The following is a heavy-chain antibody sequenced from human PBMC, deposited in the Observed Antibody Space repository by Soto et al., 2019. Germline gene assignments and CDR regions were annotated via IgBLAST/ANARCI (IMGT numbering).Heavy chain of an antibody. CDR2: INHSGST. CDR1: GGSFSGYY. J-gene: IGHJ6*02. D-gene: IGHD6-13*01. Sequence: SETLSLTCAVYGGSFSGYYWSWIRQPPGKGLEWIGEINHSGSTNYNPSLKSRVTISVDTSKNQFSLKLSSVTAADTAVYYCARVKQQLVSRNSYYYYGMDVWGQGTTVTVSS. V-gene: IGHV4-34*01. CDR3: ARVKQQLVSRNSYYYYGMDV.